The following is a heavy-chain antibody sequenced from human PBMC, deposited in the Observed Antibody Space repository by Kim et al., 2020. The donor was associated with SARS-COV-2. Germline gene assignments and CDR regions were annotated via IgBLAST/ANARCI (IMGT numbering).Heavy chain of an antibody. CDR2: IYYSGST. CDR1: GGSISSYY. CDR3: ARGGLSEAAEEYYFDY. V-gene: IGHV4-59*13. J-gene: IGHJ4*02. Sequence: SETLSLTCTVSGGSISSYYWSWIRQPPGKGLEWIGYIYYSGSTNYNPSLKSRVTISVDTSKNQFSLKLSSVTAADTAVYYCARGGLSEAAEEYYFDYWGQGTLVTVSS. D-gene: IGHD6-25*01.